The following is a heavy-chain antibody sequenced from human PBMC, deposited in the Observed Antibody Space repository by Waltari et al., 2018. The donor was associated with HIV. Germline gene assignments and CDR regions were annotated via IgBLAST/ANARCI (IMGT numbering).Heavy chain of an antibody. Sequence: QVQLVESGGGVVQPGRSLRLSCAASGFPFVAYGMHRVRQAPGKGLEWVAVSWYNGNTKFYADSVKGRFTISRDNSKNTLYLQMNSLRGEDTAIYYCAKDLEGSGSLGAAHWGQGILVTVSS. CDR2: SWYNGNTK. V-gene: IGHV3-30*18. CDR3: AKDLEGSGSLGAAH. J-gene: IGHJ4*02. D-gene: IGHD6-19*01. CDR1: GFPFVAYG.